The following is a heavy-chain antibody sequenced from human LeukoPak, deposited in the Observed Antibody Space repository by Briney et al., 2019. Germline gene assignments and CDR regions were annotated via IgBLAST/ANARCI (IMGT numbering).Heavy chain of an antibody. Sequence: SETLSLTCTVSGGSISTYYWSWIRQPPGKGLEWIGYIYFSGSTNYNPSLKSRVTISVDTSKNQFSLKLSSVTAADTAVYYCARGRYYFDYWGQGTLVTVSS. V-gene: IGHV4-59*01. CDR2: IYFSGST. CDR1: GGSISTYY. J-gene: IGHJ4*02. CDR3: ARGRYYFDY.